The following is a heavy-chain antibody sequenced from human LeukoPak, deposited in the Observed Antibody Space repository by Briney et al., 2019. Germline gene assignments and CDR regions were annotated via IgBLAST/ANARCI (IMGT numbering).Heavy chain of an antibody. J-gene: IGHJ4*02. D-gene: IGHD4-23*01. CDR1: GFTFRNYG. V-gene: IGHV3-33*01. CDR3: ARDDDYGGNNLDY. CDR2: ILYDGRKV. Sequence: GMSLRLSCAASGFTFRNYGMHWVRQAPGKGLEWVALILYDGRKVYHADSVKGRFTISRDNSKNTLYLQMNSLRAEDTALYYCARDDDYGGNNLDYCGQGTLVTVSS.